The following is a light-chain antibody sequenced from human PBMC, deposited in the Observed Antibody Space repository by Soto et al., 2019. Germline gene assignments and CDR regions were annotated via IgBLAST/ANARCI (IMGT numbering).Light chain of an antibody. J-gene: IGLJ1*01. Sequence: QSVLTQPASVSGSPGQSITISCTGTSSDVGSYNLVSWYQQHPGKAPKLMIYEGSKRPSGVSNRFSGSKSGNTASMTISGLQAEDDFYYYCCSYAGSSTRYVFSTGTKVAV. CDR3: CSYAGSSTRYV. CDR1: SSDVGSYNL. V-gene: IGLV2-23*01. CDR2: EGS.